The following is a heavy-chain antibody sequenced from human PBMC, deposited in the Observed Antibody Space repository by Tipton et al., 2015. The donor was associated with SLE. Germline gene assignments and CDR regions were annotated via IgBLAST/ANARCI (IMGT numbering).Heavy chain of an antibody. CDR3: ARHFDYSDP. CDR2: IYYSGST. V-gene: IGHV4-39*01. D-gene: IGHD4-11*01. Sequence: TLSLTCTVSGGSISSSSYYWGWIRQPPGKGLEWIGSIYYSGSTYYNPSLKSRVTISVDTSKNQFSLKLSSVTAADTAVYYCARHFDYSDPWGQGTLVTVSS. J-gene: IGHJ5*02. CDR1: GGSISSSSYY.